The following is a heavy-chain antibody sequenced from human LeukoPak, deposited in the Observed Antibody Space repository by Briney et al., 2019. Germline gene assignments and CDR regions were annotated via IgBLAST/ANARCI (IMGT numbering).Heavy chain of an antibody. CDR2: ISRSDGTT. CDR1: GFTFSSYA. Sequence: QPGGSLRLSCAGSGFTFSSYAMTWVRQAPGTGLEWVSSISRSDGTTYYADSVKGRFTISRDNSKNTLFLQMNSLRAEDTAVYYCAKVWDIVVVPAAMGYFDYWGQGTLVTVSS. D-gene: IGHD2-2*01. V-gene: IGHV3-23*01. CDR3: AKVWDIVVVPAAMGYFDY. J-gene: IGHJ4*02.